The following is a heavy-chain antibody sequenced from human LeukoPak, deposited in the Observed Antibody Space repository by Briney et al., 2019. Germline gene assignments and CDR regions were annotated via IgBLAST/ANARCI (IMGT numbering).Heavy chain of an antibody. CDR1: GVTFSSYG. V-gene: IGHV3-33*01. Sequence: GGSLRLSCAASGVTFSSYGMHWVRQAPGKGLEWVAVIWYDGSNKYYADSVKGRFTISRDNSKNTLYLQMNSLRDEDTAVYYCVRGDGWFGELLNFDNWGQGTLVTVSS. D-gene: IGHD3-10*01. CDR2: IWYDGSNK. CDR3: VRGDGWFGELLNFDN. J-gene: IGHJ4*02.